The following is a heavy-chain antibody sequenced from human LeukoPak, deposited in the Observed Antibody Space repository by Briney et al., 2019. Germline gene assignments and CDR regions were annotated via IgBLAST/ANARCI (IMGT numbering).Heavy chain of an antibody. Sequence: SGGSLRLSCAASGFTFSSYAMHWVRQAPGKGLEWVAVISYDGSNKYYADSVKGRFTISRDNSKNTLYLQMNSLGAEDTAVYYCARVPAMANLGPFFDYWGQGTLVTVSS. CDR2: ISYDGSNK. V-gene: IGHV3-30-3*01. CDR3: ARVPAMANLGPFFDY. D-gene: IGHD5-18*01. J-gene: IGHJ4*02. CDR1: GFTFSSYA.